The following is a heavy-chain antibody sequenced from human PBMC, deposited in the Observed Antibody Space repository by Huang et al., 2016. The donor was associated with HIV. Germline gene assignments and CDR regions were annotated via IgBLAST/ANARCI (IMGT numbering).Heavy chain of an antibody. D-gene: IGHD4-4*01. CDR3: ARDVRETRVIWVNYSWFDP. Sequence: QVQLVQSGSELRKPGASVEVSCKASGFIATNYRINWVRQAPGQGLEWMGWIDTKTGTPTYAQGFTGRCVFSVDTSVTTAYLQISSLRAKDTAVYFCARDVRETRVIWVNYSWFDPWGQGTLVTVSS. J-gene: IGHJ5*02. CDR2: IDTKTGTP. V-gene: IGHV7-4-1*02. CDR1: GFIATNYR.